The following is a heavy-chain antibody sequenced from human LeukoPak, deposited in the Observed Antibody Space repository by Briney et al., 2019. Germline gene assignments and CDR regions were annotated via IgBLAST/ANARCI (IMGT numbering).Heavy chain of an antibody. CDR2: IIPIFGTA. V-gene: IGHV1-69*13. D-gene: IGHD2-2*01. CDR1: GGTFSSYA. J-gene: IGHJ4*02. CDR3: ARDPFPVVPAATFDY. Sequence: SVKVSCKASGGTFSSYAISWVRQAPGQGLEWMGGIIPIFGTANYAQKFQGRVTITADESTSTAYMELSSLRSDDTAVYYCARDPFPVVPAATFDYWGQGTLVTVSS.